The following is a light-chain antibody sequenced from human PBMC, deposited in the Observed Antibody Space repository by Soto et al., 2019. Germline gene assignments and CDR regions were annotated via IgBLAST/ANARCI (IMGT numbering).Light chain of an antibody. CDR3: QQRRNWPPLT. Sequence: ETVLTQSPATLSLSPGERATLSCRTSDNVDIYVAWYQQTPGQAPRLLIYDGSNRPTAIPARFSGSGHGTDFTLTISRLEPEDAAVYFCQQRRNWPPLTFGGGTRVEIK. CDR2: DGS. J-gene: IGKJ4*01. CDR1: DNVDIY. V-gene: IGKV3D-11*02.